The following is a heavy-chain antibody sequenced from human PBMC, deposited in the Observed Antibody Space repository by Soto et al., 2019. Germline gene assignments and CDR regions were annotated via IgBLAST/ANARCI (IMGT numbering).Heavy chain of an antibody. Sequence: QVQLVQSGAEVKKPGASVKVSCKTSGYTFTSYYMHWVRQAPGQGLEWMGIINPSGGSTSYAQKFQGRVTMTRDTSTSTVYMELSSLRSEDTAVYYCARDRPYTASGYDFHYYYGMDVWGQGTTVTVSS. V-gene: IGHV1-46*01. CDR1: GYTFTSYY. CDR2: INPSGGST. D-gene: IGHD5-12*01. CDR3: ARDRPYTASGYDFHYYYGMDV. J-gene: IGHJ6*02.